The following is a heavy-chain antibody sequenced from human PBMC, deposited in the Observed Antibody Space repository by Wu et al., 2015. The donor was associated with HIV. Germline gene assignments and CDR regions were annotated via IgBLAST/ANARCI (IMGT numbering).Heavy chain of an antibody. J-gene: IGHJ4*02. CDR1: GDTFSYSA. Sequence: QVQLVQSGTEGKKPGSSVKVSCKASGDTFSYSAFSWVRQAPGQGLEWMGRVIPLSRSAYYAPHFHGRVTITADESTTTAYMELSNLKSEDTAVYFCTRSTFAGGSDTWYSFDKWGQGTLVSVSS. CDR2: VIPLSRSA. V-gene: IGHV1-69*13. CDR3: TRSTFAGGSDTWYSFDK. D-gene: IGHD2-15*01.